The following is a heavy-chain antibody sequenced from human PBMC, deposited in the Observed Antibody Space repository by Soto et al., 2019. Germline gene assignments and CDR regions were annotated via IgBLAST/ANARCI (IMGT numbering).Heavy chain of an antibody. CDR1: GFSFSSYS. CDR2: ISSSSSYI. J-gene: IGHJ4*02. V-gene: IGHV3-21*01. D-gene: IGHD2-2*01. Sequence: LRLSCAASGFSFSSYSMNWVRQAPGKGLEWVSSISSSSSYIYYADSVKGRFTISRDNAKNSLYLQMNSLRAEDTAVYYCARLGSTSFSARYWGQGTLVTVSS. CDR3: ARLGSTSFSARY.